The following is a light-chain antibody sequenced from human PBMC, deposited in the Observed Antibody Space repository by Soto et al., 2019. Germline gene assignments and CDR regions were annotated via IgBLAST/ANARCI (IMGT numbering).Light chain of an antibody. J-gene: IGKJ2*01. CDR1: QSVSTY. CDR2: DAS. Sequence: EIVLTQSPATLSLSPGERATLSCRASQSVSTYLAWYQQKPGQAPRLLIYDASNRATGIPGRFSGSGSGTDFTLTISSLEPEDFAVYYCQQRCNWPPRTFGQGTKLEIK. V-gene: IGKV3-11*01. CDR3: QQRCNWPPRT.